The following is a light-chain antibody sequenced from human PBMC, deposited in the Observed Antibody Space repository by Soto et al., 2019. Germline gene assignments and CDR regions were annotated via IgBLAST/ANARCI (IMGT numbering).Light chain of an antibody. CDR1: HSVDIY. Sequence: EVVLRQSPVTLALSPGDGATLSCRTSHSVDIYLAWYQQKPGQAPRLLIYDASNRATGIPARFSGSGSGTDFTLTISSLEPEDFAVYYCQQRKYWPPLTFGGGTKVELK. V-gene: IGKV3-11*01. CDR3: QQRKYWPPLT. J-gene: IGKJ4*01. CDR2: DAS.